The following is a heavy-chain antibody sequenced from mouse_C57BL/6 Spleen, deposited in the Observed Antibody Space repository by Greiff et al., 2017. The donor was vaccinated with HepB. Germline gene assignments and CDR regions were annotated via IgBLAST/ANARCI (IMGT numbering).Heavy chain of an antibody. Sequence: QVQLKQPGAELVRPGTSVKLSCKASGYTFTSYWMHWVKQRPGQGLEWIGVIDPSDSYTNYNQKFKGKATLTVDTSSSTAYMQLSSLTSEDSAVYYCARSGGSSPAVDWYFDVWGTGTTVTVSS. CDR1: GYTFTSYW. V-gene: IGHV1-59*01. CDR3: ARSGGSSPAVDWYFDV. J-gene: IGHJ1*03. CDR2: IDPSDSYT. D-gene: IGHD1-1*01.